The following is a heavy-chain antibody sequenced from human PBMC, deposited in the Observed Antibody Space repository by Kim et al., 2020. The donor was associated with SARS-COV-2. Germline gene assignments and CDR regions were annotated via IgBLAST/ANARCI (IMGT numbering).Heavy chain of an antibody. CDR3: ARAVVVPAGRGFLES. D-gene: IGHD2-2*01. Sequence: QKFQGRVTMTRDTSISTAYMELSRLRSDDTAVYYCARAVVVPAGRGFLESWGQGTLVTVSS. J-gene: IGHJ4*02. V-gene: IGHV1-2*02.